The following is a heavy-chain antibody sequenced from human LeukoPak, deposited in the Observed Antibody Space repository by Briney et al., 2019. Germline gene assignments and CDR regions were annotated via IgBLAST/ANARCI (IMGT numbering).Heavy chain of an antibody. Sequence: SETLSLTCAVYGGSFSGYYWSWIRQPPGKGLEWIGEINHSGSTNYNPSLKSRVTISVDTSKNQFSLKLSSVTAADTAVDYCARARSITIFGVVIWFDPWGQGTLVTVSS. D-gene: IGHD3-3*01. CDR1: GGSFSGYY. CDR2: INHSGST. V-gene: IGHV4-34*01. J-gene: IGHJ5*02. CDR3: ARARSITIFGVVIWFDP.